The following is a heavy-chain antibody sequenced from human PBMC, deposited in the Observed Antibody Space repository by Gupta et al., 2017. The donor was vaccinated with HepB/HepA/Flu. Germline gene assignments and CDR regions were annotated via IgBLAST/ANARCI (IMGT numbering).Heavy chain of an antibody. J-gene: IGHJ5*02. V-gene: IGHV4-61*01. CDR3: ARGNTVGRGIWFDP. Sequence: QAQLQESGPGLVKPSETLSLTCTVPGGSVRGASYLWSWIRQHPGKGLEYIGYIYYTGSTNYNPSLKSQSTISLDTSRKQLSLKLTSVTAADTAVYYCARGNTVGRGIWFDPWGQGTLVTVSS. CDR2: IYYTGST. CDR1: GGSVRGASYL. D-gene: IGHD3-16*01.